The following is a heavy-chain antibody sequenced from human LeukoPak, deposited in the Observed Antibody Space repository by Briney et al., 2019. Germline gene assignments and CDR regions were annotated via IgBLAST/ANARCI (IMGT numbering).Heavy chain of an antibody. Sequence: GGSLRLSCAASGFTFSSYSMNWVRQAPGKGLEWVSSISSSSSYIYYADSVKGRFTISRDNAKNSLYLQMNSLRAEDTAVYYCARGPSTTWLQSLVDYWGQGTLVTVSS. V-gene: IGHV3-21*01. CDR1: GFTFSSYS. D-gene: IGHD5-24*01. J-gene: IGHJ4*02. CDR3: ARGPSTTWLQSLVDY. CDR2: ISSSSSYI.